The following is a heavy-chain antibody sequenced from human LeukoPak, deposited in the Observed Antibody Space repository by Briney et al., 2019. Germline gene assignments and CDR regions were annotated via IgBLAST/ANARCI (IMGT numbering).Heavy chain of an antibody. D-gene: IGHD2-21*02. CDR1: GFTVSSNY. CDR2: IYSGGST. Sequence: GGSLRLSCAASGFTVSSNYMSWVRQAPGKGLEWVSVIYSGGSTYYADSVKDRFTISRDNSKNTLYLQMNSLRAEDTAVYYCARELCGGDCYTDYWGQGTLVTVSS. CDR3: ARELCGGDCYTDY. V-gene: IGHV3-53*01. J-gene: IGHJ4*02.